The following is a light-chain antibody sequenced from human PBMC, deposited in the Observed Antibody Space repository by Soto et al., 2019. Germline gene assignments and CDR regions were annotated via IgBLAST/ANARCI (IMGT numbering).Light chain of an antibody. CDR1: QSVGRN. J-gene: IGKJ5*01. Sequence: EIVLTQSPRTLPVSPGERVTLSCRASQSVGRNLAWYQQKPGQAPRLLMYHASNRATGVPARFSGSGSGTEFSLTISSRQSEDFAVYSCQQGANSSPFTFGQGTRLEIK. V-gene: IGKV3-15*01. CDR2: HAS. CDR3: QQGANSSPFT.